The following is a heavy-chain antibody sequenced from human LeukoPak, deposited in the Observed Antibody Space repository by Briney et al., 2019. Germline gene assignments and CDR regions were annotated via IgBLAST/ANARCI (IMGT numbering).Heavy chain of an antibody. Sequence: GGSLRLSCAASGFTFSSYAMSWVRQAPGKGLEWVSAISGSGGSTYYADSVKGRFTISRDNPKNTLYLQMNSLRAEDTAVYYCAKAEVKSYYLFDYWGQGTLVTVSS. J-gene: IGHJ4*02. CDR3: AKAEVKSYYLFDY. V-gene: IGHV3-23*01. D-gene: IGHD1-26*01. CDR1: GFTFSSYA. CDR2: ISGSGGST.